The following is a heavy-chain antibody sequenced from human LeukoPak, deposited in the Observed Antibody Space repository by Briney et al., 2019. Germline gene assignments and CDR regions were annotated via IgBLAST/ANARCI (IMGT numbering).Heavy chain of an antibody. J-gene: IGHJ1*01. V-gene: IGHV1-18*01. Sequence: ASVKNSCKASGYTFTSYGISWVREAPGQGLEWMGWISAYNGNTKYAQNLQGRVTMTTDTSTNTAYMELRSLRSDGTAVYYCARDGSWLQDKLYFLHWGQGTLVTVSS. CDR1: GYTFTSYG. CDR3: ARDGSWLQDKLYFLH. CDR2: ISAYNGNT. D-gene: IGHD6-19*01.